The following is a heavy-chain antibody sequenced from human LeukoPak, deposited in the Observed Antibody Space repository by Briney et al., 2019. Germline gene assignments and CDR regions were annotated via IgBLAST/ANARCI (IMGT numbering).Heavy chain of an antibody. CDR2: IYTSGST. J-gene: IGHJ4*02. CDR1: GGSISSYY. CDR3: ARGSRYGSGSYYKF. D-gene: IGHD3-10*01. V-gene: IGHV4-4*07. Sequence: PSETLSLTCTVSGGSISSYYWSWIRQPAGKGLEWIGRIYTSGSTNYNPSLKSRVTISVDTSKNQFSLKLSSVTAADTAVYYCARGSRYGSGSYYKFWGQGTLVTVSS.